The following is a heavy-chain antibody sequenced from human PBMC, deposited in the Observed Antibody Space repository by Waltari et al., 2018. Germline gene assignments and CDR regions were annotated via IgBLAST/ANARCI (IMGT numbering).Heavy chain of an antibody. CDR1: GYTLTELS. D-gene: IGHD1-26*01. CDR2: FDPEDGET. J-gene: IGHJ3*02. CDR3: ATEGLYSGSSNDAFDI. V-gene: IGHV1-24*01. Sequence: QVQLVQSGAEVKKPGASVKVSCKVSGYTLTELSMHWVRQAPGKGLEWMGGFDPEDGETIYEQKFQGRVTMTEDTSTDTAYMELSSLRSEDTAVYYCATEGLYSGSSNDAFDIWGQGTMVTVSS.